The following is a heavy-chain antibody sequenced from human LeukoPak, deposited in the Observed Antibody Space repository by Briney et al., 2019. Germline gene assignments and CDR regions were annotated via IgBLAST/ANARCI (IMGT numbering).Heavy chain of an antibody. D-gene: IGHD3-9*01. CDR2: ISSSGSTI. V-gene: IGHV3-11*04. Sequence: GGSLRLSCAASGFTFSDYYMSWIRQAPGKGLEWVSYISSSGSTIYYADSVKGRFTISRDNAKNSLYLQMNALRDEDTAIYYCARDHDWAFDLWGQGTLVTVSS. CDR3: ARDHDWAFDL. J-gene: IGHJ4*02. CDR1: GFTFSDYY.